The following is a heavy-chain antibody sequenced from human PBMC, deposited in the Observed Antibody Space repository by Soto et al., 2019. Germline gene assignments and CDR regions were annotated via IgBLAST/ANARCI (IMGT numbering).Heavy chain of an antibody. J-gene: IGHJ4*02. CDR1: GFTFSSYT. V-gene: IGHV3-21*01. D-gene: IGHD2-21*02. Sequence: EVQLVESGGGLVRPGGSLRLSCAASGFTFSSYTMHWVRQAPGKGLEWVSSITSTSTYIYYTDSLKGRFTISRDNANNSLFLQMNNLGPGDTAVYYCARDGARDRGDKGFDYWGQGTVVIVSS. CDR2: ITSTSTYI. CDR3: ARDGARDRGDKGFDY.